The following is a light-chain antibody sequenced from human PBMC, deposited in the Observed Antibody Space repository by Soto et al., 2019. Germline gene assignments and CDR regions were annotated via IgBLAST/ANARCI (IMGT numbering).Light chain of an antibody. CDR1: QGISTY. J-gene: IGKJ1*01. CDR2: AAS. Sequence: IQMTQYPSSLSASVGDRVTITCRASQGISTYLNWYHQKPGKAPKLLIYAASSLQSGVPSRFSGSGSVRDFTLCISGLQPEDFATCYWQQSYSTLPTIGRGTKVDIK. CDR3: QQSYSTLPT. V-gene: IGKV1-39*01.